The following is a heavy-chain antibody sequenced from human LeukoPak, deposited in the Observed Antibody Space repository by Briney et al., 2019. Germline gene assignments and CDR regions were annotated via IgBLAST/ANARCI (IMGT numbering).Heavy chain of an antibody. V-gene: IGHV3-48*04. Sequence: PGGSLRLSCAASGFSFSNYAMSWVRQAPGKGLEWISFIDSTSTTIFYAESVKGRFTISRDNAKNSLFLQMNSLRAEDTAVYYCARRVPNQVITDYFDYWGQGTLVTVSS. CDR3: ARRVPNQVITDYFDY. CDR2: IDSTSTTI. D-gene: IGHD3-16*01. CDR1: GFSFSNYA. J-gene: IGHJ4*02.